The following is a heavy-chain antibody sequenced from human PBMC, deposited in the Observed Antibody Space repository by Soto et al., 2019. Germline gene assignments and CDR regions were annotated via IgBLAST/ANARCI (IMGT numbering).Heavy chain of an antibody. D-gene: IGHD2-8*02. V-gene: IGHV4-31*02. CDR2: IFDSGTT. CDR3: AGEVSGTGAFDY. CDR1: GGSITSTNHY. Sequence: QVQLEQSGPGLVKPSQTLSLTCNISGGSITSTNHYWSWIRQSPSEGLEWIGYIFDSGTTHYTPSLKGRVTILGDTSQSQFSLTMHSVTVADSAVYYCAGEVSGTGAFDYWGRGTLVTVSS. J-gene: IGHJ4*02.